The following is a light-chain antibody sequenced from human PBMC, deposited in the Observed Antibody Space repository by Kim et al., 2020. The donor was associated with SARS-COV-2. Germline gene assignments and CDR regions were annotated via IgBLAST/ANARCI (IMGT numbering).Light chain of an antibody. CDR1: QSVSSN. CDR2: GAS. Sequence: SAGERLPLPCRASQSVSSNLAWYQQTPGQAPRLLIYGASTRATGIPARFSGSGSGTEFTLTISSLQSEDFAVYYCQQYNNWPPITFGQGTRLEIK. V-gene: IGKV3-15*01. J-gene: IGKJ5*01. CDR3: QQYNNWPPIT.